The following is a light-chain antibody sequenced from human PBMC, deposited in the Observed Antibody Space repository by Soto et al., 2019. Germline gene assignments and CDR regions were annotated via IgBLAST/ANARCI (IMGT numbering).Light chain of an antibody. CDR3: QQTHSLPLS. CDR2: ATP. CDR1: WGGGGE. Sequence: IQLTEFPSSVSASVRVKVTMTLRAGWGGGGELAWYHRKPVNVPKLVIYATPSLHSGAPSRFTGSGSGTDFTLSISSLQPEDFPTYYCQQTHSLPLSFGPGTKVDIK. J-gene: IGKJ3*01. V-gene: IGKV1-12*01.